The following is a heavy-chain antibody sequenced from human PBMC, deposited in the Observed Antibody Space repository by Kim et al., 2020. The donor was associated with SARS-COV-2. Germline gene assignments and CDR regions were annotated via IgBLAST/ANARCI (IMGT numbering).Heavy chain of an antibody. CDR1: GFTFSSYW. J-gene: IGHJ6*02. Sequence: GGSLRLSCAASGFTFSSYWMSWVRQAPGKGLEWVANIKQDGSEKYYVDSVKGRFTISRDNAKNSLYLQMNSLRAEDTAVYYCARVRSGYSPYYYYYGMDVWGQGTTVTVSS. D-gene: IGHD3-3*01. CDR3: ARVRSGYSPYYYYYGMDV. V-gene: IGHV3-7*03. CDR2: IKQDGSEK.